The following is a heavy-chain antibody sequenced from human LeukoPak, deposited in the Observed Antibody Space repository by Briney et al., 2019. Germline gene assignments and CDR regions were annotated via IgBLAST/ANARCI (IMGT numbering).Heavy chain of an antibody. Sequence: ASVKVSCKASGYTFTNYFLHWVRRAPGQSLEWMGWINAGNGNTLYSQNFQGRVTITRDTSASTAYMDLSSLRSEDTAVYYCVRDAMDRGSTTCYSAYDYWGQGTLVTVSS. CDR1: GYTFTNYF. V-gene: IGHV1-3*01. CDR3: VRDAMDRGSTTCYSAYDY. D-gene: IGHD2-2*01. J-gene: IGHJ4*02. CDR2: INAGNGNT.